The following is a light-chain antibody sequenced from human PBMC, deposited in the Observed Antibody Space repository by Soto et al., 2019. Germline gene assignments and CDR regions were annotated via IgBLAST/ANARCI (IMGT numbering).Light chain of an antibody. Sequence: DIQMTQSPSTLSASVGDRVTITCRASQSISSSLAWYQQKPGKAPKVLIYKASGLERGVPSRFSGSGSGTEFTLTISSLQPDDFATYYCQQYNSYWTFGQGTKVEIK. V-gene: IGKV1-5*03. CDR2: KAS. J-gene: IGKJ1*01. CDR3: QQYNSYWT. CDR1: QSISSS.